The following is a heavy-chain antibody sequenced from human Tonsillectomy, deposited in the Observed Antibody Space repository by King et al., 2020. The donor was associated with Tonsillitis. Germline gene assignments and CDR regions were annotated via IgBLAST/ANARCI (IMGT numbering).Heavy chain of an antibody. Sequence: LQLQESGPGLVKPSETLSLTCTVSGGSISGYYWSWIRQPPGKGLEWIGCIYYSGSTKYNPSLKSRVTISIDTSKNQFSLKLSSVTAADTAVYYCARHYASGRPYFDYWGQGTLVTVSS. CDR2: IYYSGST. V-gene: IGHV4-59*08. CDR1: GGSISGYY. J-gene: IGHJ4*02. D-gene: IGHD3-10*01. CDR3: ARHYASGRPYFDY.